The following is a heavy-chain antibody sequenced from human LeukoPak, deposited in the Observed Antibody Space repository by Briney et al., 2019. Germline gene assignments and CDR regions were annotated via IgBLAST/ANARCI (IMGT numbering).Heavy chain of an antibody. D-gene: IGHD6-13*01. Sequence: ASVTVSCKASGYTFTGYYMHWVRQAPGQGVEWMGWINPNSGGTNYAQKFQGRVTMTRDTSISTAYMELSRLRSDDTAVYYCARGIAAAGNRWFDPWGQGTLVTVSS. J-gene: IGHJ5*02. CDR3: ARGIAAAGNRWFDP. CDR1: GYTFTGYY. V-gene: IGHV1-2*02. CDR2: INPNSGGT.